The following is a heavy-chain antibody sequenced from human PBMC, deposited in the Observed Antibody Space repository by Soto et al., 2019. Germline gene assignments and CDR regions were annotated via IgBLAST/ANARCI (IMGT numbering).Heavy chain of an antibody. CDR1: GGSISSGGYY. CDR2: IYYSGST. CDR3: ARDLKSYEGAFDI. Sequence: QVQLQESGPGLVKPSQTLSLTCTVSGGSISSGGYYWSWIRQHPGKGLEWIGYIYYSGSTYYNPSLRSRVTISVDTSKSQFSLKLSSVTAADTAVYYCARDLKSYEGAFDIWGQGTMVTVSS. J-gene: IGHJ3*02. D-gene: IGHD3-16*02. V-gene: IGHV4-31*03.